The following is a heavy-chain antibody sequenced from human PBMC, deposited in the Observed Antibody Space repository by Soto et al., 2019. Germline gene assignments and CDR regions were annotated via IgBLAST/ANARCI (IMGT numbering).Heavy chain of an antibody. D-gene: IGHD3-3*01. CDR3: ATHNGPYYDFWAPAGYYYYMDV. J-gene: IGHJ6*03. CDR1: GGSISSGGYY. CDR2: IYYSGST. Sequence: SETLSLTCTVSGGSISSGGYYWSWIRQHPGKGLEWIGYIYYSGSTYYNPSLKSRVTISVDTSKNQFSLKLSSVTAADTAVYYCATHNGPYYDFWAPAGYYYYMDVWGKGTTVTVSS. V-gene: IGHV4-31*03.